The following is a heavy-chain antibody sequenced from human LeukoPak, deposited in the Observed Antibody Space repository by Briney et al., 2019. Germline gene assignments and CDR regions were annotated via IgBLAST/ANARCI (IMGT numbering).Heavy chain of an antibody. CDR2: ISWNSGTV. CDR3: ARSYARFDY. D-gene: IGHD3-16*02. J-gene: IGHJ4*02. V-gene: IGHV3-9*01. CDR1: GFTFDDYA. Sequence: GRSLRLSCAASGFTFDDYAMHWARQDPGKGLEWVSGISWNSGTVAYADSVKGRFTISRDNAKNSLYLQMNSLRAEDTAVYYCARSYARFDYWGQGTLVTVSS.